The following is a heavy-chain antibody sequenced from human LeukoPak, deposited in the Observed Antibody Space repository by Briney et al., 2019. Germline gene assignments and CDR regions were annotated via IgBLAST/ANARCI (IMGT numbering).Heavy chain of an antibody. CDR1: GYTFTSYD. J-gene: IGHJ4*02. CDR3: ARVKGSSSWALLFDY. D-gene: IGHD6-13*01. Sequence: SSVKVSCKASGYTFTSYDINWVRQATGPGLEWTGWMNPNSGNTGYAQKFQGRVTMTRDTSISTAYMELSSLRSEDTAVYYCARVKGSSSWALLFDYWGQGTMVTVSS. CDR2: MNPNSGNT. V-gene: IGHV1-8*01.